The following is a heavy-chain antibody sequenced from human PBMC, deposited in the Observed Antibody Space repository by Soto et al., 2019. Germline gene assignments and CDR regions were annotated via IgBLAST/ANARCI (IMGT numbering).Heavy chain of an antibody. CDR2: ISGSGGST. V-gene: IGHV3-23*01. D-gene: IGHD3-10*01. CDR1: GFTFSSYA. J-gene: IGHJ4*02. Sequence: GGSLSLSCAASGFTFSSYAMSWVRQAPGKGLEWVSAISGSGGSTYYADSVKGRFTISRDNSKNTLYLQMNSLRAEDTAVYYCAKKETLWFGEYVVDWGQGTLVTVSS. CDR3: AKKETLWFGEYVVD.